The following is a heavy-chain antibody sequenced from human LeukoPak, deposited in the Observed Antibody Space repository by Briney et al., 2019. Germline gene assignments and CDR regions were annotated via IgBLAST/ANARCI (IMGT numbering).Heavy chain of an antibody. CDR2: ISGSGGST. V-gene: IGHV3-23*01. CDR3: ANQPPYGGNSPIDY. Sequence: HGGSLRLSCVASRFTFSSYVISSVRPAPGKGLEWVSAISGSGGSTYYAAAVKGRFTTSRDNYKSTLYLQMNSLRAEDTAVYYCANQPPYGGNSPIDYWGQGTLVTVSS. J-gene: IGHJ4*02. CDR1: RFTFSSYV. D-gene: IGHD4-23*01.